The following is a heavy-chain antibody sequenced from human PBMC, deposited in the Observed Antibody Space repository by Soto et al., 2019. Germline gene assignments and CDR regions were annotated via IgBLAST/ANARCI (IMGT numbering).Heavy chain of an antibody. CDR1: GFTVSNTH. CDR3: ARGWDYFDY. V-gene: IGHV3-66*01. Sequence: VESGGGLVQPGGSLRLSCAASGFTVSNTHMSWVRQAPGQGLEWVSVIFGGSRTYHADSVKGRFTISRDTSKNTVSLQMNSLRAEDTAVYYCARGWDYFDYWGQGTLVTVSS. CDR2: IFGGSRT. D-gene: IGHD3-16*01. J-gene: IGHJ4*02.